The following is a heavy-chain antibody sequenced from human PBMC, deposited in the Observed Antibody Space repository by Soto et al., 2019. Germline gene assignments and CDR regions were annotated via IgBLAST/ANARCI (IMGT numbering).Heavy chain of an antibody. CDR2: ISSSSSYI. CDR3: SIVLGVFSGHDLPSDYYYYMDV. Sequence: GGSLRLSCAASGFTFSSYSMNWVRQAPGKGLEWVSSISSSSSYIYYADSVKGRFTISRDNAKNSLYLQMNSMRAEDTAVYYCSIVLGVFSGHDLPSDYYYYMDVWGKGTTVTVSS. CDR1: GFTFSSYS. J-gene: IGHJ6*03. D-gene: IGHD5-12*01. V-gene: IGHV3-21*01.